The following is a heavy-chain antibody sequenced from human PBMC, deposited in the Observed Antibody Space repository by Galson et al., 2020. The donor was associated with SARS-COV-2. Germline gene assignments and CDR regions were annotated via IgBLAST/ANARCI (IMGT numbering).Heavy chain of an antibody. CDR2: LWYAAGNR. CDR1: GFRFSNYA. J-gene: IGHJ6*03. CDR3: AKPGSIFALGAPNGGYMDV. V-gene: IGHV3-33*06. D-gene: IGHD3-10*01. Sequence: GGSLRLSCEASGFRFSNYATHWVRQPPGKGLEWVAVLWYAAGNRYYADSVKRRSTISRANSKNTLYLQMNSLRAEDTAVYYCAKPGSIFALGAPNGGYMDVWGKGTTVTVSS.